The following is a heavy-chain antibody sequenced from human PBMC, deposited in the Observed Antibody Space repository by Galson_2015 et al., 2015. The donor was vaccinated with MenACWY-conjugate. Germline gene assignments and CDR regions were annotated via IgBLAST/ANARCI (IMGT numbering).Heavy chain of an antibody. CDR2: VYPGDSET. V-gene: IGHV5-51*03. CDR3: ARGGFTYGDAFDI. J-gene: IGHJ3*02. Sequence: QSGAEVKKPGESLKISCKGSGYSLTSYWIGWVRQMPGKGLERMGIVYPGDSETRYSPSFQGQVTISADKSISTAYLQWSSLKASDTAMYYCARGGFTYGDAFDIWGQGTMVTVSS. D-gene: IGHD5-18*01. CDR1: GYSLTSYW.